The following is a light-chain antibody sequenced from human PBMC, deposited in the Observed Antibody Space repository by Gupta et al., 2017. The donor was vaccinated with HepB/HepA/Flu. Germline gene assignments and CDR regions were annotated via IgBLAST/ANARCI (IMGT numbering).Light chain of an antibody. Sequence: TVLTQSPGTLSLSPGERVTLSCRATQSLNNDYLAWYQQKPGQAPRLLIYGASIRATGISDRFSGSGSGTDFTLTISRLESEDFAMYYCQQYGGSPLYTFGQGTKLEIK. CDR3: QQYGGSPLYT. J-gene: IGKJ2*01. CDR2: GAS. V-gene: IGKV3-20*01. CDR1: QSLNNDY.